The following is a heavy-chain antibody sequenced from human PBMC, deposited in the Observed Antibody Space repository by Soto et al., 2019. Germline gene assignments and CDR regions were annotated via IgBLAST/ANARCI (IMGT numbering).Heavy chain of an antibody. Sequence: ASVKVSCKASVYTFTSYAMHWVRQAPGQRLEWMGWINAGNGNTKYSQKFQGRVTITRDTSASTAYMELSSLRSEDTAVYYCARSYYGSGSYPHLFDPWGQGTLVTVSS. V-gene: IGHV1-3*01. CDR1: VYTFTSYA. CDR2: INAGNGNT. J-gene: IGHJ5*02. D-gene: IGHD3-10*01. CDR3: ARSYYGSGSYPHLFDP.